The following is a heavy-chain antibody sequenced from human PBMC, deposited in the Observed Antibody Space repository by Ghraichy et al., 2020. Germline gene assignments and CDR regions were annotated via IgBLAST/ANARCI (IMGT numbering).Heavy chain of an antibody. J-gene: IGHJ3*02. CDR1: GFTFSSYA. CDR3: AKDHQAGVAGTVGAFDI. V-gene: IGHV3-23*01. Sequence: GGSLRLSCAASGFTFSSYAMSWVRQAPGKGLEWVSAISGSGGSTYYADSVKGRFTISRDNSKNTLYLQMNSLRAEDTAVYYCAKDHQAGVAGTVGAFDIWGKGTMVTVSS. CDR2: ISGSGGST. D-gene: IGHD6-19*01.